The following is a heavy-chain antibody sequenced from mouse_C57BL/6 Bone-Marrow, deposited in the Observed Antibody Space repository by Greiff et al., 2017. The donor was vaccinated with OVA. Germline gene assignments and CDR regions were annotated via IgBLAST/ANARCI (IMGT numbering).Heavy chain of an antibody. CDR3: ARYKGRVAVDYFDY. CDR1: GFTFTNYY. Sequence: EVKLVESGGGLVQPGDSLSLSCAASGFTFTNYYMSWVRQPPGKALEWLAFIRNKPNGSTTEYSASVKGRFTISRDNSQSILYLQMNALRAEVSATYYCARYKGRVAVDYFDYWGQGTALTVSS. D-gene: IGHD1-1*01. V-gene: IGHV7-3*01. CDR2: IRNKPNGSTT. J-gene: IGHJ2*01.